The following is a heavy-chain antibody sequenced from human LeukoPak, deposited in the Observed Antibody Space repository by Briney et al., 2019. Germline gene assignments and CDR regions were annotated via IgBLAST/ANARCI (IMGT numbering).Heavy chain of an antibody. V-gene: IGHV4-59*01. CDR1: GGSISSYY. D-gene: IGHD3-9*01. J-gene: IGHJ3*02. Sequence: SETLSLTCTVSGGSISSYYWSWIRQPPGKGLEWVGYIYYSGSTNYNPSLKSRVTISVDTSKNQFSLKLSSVTAADTAVYYCARVRYFDWAQDAFDIWGQGTMVTVSS. CDR2: IYYSGST. CDR3: ARVRYFDWAQDAFDI.